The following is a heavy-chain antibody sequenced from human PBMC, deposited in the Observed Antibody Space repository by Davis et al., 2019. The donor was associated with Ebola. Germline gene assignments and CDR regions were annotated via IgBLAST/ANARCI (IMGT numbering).Heavy chain of an antibody. D-gene: IGHD3-22*01. V-gene: IGHV1-18*01. Sequence: ASVKVSCKASGGTFSSYTITWVRQAPGQGLEWMGWISAYNGNTNYAQNLQGRVTMTTDTSTSTAYMELRSLTSDDTAVYYCARAHLVVSPGDIWGHGTMVTVS. CDR2: ISAYNGNT. J-gene: IGHJ3*02. CDR1: GGTFSSYT. CDR3: ARAHLVVSPGDI.